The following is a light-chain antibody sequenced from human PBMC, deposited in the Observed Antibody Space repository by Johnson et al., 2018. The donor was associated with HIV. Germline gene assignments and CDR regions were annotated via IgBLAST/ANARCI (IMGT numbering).Light chain of an antibody. V-gene: IGLV1-51*02. J-gene: IGLJ1*01. CDR1: SSNIGNNY. Sequence: QPVLTQPPSVSAAPGQKVTISCYGSSSNIGNNYVSWYQQVPGTAPKLLIYENNKRPSGIPDRFSGSKSGTSATLGITGLQTGDEADYYCGAWDSSLSAYVFGTGTQVTV. CDR3: GAWDSSLSAYV. CDR2: ENN.